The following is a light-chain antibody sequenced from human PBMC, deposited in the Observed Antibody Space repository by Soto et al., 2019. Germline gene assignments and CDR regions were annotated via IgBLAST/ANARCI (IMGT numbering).Light chain of an antibody. CDR1: SSDVGNYNY. V-gene: IGLV2-14*01. CDR3: TSPTPGSLYV. J-gene: IGLJ1*01. Sequence: QSALTQPACVSGSPGQSITISCTGTSSDVGNYNYVSWYQQYPGRVPKLLIYMVSNRASGVSNRFSGSKSGNTASLTISGLQAEDEADYFCTSPTPGSLYVFGTGTKVTVL. CDR2: MVS.